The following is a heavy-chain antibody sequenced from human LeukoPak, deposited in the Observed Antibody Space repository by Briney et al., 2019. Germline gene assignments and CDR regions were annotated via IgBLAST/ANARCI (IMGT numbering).Heavy chain of an antibody. J-gene: IGHJ3*02. V-gene: IGHV3-74*01. D-gene: IGHD5-12*01. CDR3: ARVWPRYAFDI. CDR2: INTDGSST. CDR1: GFTFSSYW. Sequence: GGSLRLSCAASGFTFSSYWMHWVRQAPGKGLVWVSRINTDGSSTSYADSVKGRFTISRDNAKNTLYLQMNSLRAEDTAVYYCARVWPRYAFDIWGQGTMVTVSS.